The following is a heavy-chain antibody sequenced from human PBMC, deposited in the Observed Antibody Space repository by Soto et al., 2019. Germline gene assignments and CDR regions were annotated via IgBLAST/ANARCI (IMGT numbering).Heavy chain of an antibody. CDR2: ISAYNGNT. CDR3: ETVSSIAARWYYFDY. CDR1: VYRFTSYG. V-gene: IGHV1-18*01. J-gene: IGHJ4*02. Sequence: SEKVACLSSVYRFTSYGISMGRQAPGQGLEWMGWISAYNGNTNYAQKLQGRVTMTTDTSTSTAYMELRSLRSDDTAVYYCETVSSIAARWYYFDYWGQGTLVTAFS. D-gene: IGHD6-6*01.